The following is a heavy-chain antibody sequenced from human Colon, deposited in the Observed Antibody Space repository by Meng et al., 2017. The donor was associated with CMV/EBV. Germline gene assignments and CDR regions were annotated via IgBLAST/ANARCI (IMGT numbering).Heavy chain of an antibody. CDR3: ARHGSGWILYNMDV. J-gene: IGHJ6*02. D-gene: IGHD6-19*01. V-gene: IGHV3-66*02. CDR2: IYSNGST. CDR1: GFTFSSYC. Sequence: GESLKISCAASGFTFSSYCMSWVRRAPGKGLEWVSVIYSNGSTYYADSVKDRFTIARDDSKNTLYLQMNRLRADDTAVYYCARHGSGWILYNMDVWGPGTTVTVSS.